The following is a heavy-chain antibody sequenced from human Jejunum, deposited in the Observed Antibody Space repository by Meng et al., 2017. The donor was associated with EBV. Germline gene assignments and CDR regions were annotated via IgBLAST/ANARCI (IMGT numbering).Heavy chain of an antibody. D-gene: IGHD2-15*01. V-gene: IGHV1-18*01. Sequence: VLVGQSGAEVEEPRASVKVSCKASGYTFANDCGSWVRQAPGQGLEWMGWISAYNGNTDYAQKLQGRVTMTTDTHTSTAYMELRSLRSDDTAVYYCTILSHCDGGICYSYDYWGQGTLVTVSS. CDR1: GYTFANDC. CDR2: ISAYNGNT. J-gene: IGHJ4*02. CDR3: TILSHCDGGICYSYDY.